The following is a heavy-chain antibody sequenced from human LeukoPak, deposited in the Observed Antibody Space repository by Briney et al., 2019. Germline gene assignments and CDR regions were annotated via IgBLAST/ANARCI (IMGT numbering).Heavy chain of an antibody. V-gene: IGHV1-69*04. CDR3: ARGSSTSGWFDP. J-gene: IGHJ5*02. Sequence: ASVKVSCKASGSTFSSYAITWVRQAPGQGLEWMGRIIPIIGVANYAQKFQGRVTIIADKSTSTTYMELSSLRSEDTAVYYCARGSSTSGWFDPWGQGTLVTVSP. CDR1: GSTFSSYA. CDR2: IIPIIGVA. D-gene: IGHD2-2*01.